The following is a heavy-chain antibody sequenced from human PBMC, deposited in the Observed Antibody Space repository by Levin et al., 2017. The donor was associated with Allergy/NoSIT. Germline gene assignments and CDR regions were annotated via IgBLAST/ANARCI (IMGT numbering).Heavy chain of an antibody. V-gene: IGHV3-30-3*01. D-gene: IGHD3-10*01. CDR3: AREPPYYYGSGVDY. CDR2: ISYDGSNK. J-gene: IGHJ4*02. Sequence: GESLKISCAASGFTFSSYAMHWVRQAPGKGLEWVAVISYDGSNKYYADSVKGRFTISRDNSKNTLYLQMNSLRAEDTAVYYCAREPPYYYGSGVDYWGQGTLVTVSS. CDR1: GFTFSSYA.